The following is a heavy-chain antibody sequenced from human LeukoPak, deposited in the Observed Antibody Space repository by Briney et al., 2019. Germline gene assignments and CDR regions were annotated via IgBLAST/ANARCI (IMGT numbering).Heavy chain of an antibody. D-gene: IGHD2-21*02. CDR1: GDSISSLY. V-gene: IGHV4-4*07. Sequence: SETLSLTCSVSGDSISSLYWSWVRQPAGEGLEWIGRTYSSGSTNYNPSLKSRVIMSVDTSKNQFSLKLSSVTAADTAVYYCARVGRKYCYGGACFNPLDYWGQGILVTVSS. CDR2: TYSSGST. CDR3: ARVGRKYCYGGACFNPLDY. J-gene: IGHJ4*02.